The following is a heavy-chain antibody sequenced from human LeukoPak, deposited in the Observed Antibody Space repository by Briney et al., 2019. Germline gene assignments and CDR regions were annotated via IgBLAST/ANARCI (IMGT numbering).Heavy chain of an antibody. D-gene: IGHD3-9*01. CDR1: GGSISNYY. CDR2: IYTSGST. Sequence: SETLSLTCTVSGGSISNYYWSWIRQPTGKGLEWIGHIYTSGSTNYNPSLKSRVTMSVDTSKNQFSLNLSSVTAADTAVYYCARGGVDWTFDYWGQGTLVTVSS. CDR3: ARGGVDWTFDY. J-gene: IGHJ4*02. V-gene: IGHV4-4*07.